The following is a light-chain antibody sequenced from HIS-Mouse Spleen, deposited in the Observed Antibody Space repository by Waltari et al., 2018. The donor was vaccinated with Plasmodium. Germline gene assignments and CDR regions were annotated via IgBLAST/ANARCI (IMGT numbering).Light chain of an antibody. CDR1: NIGSKS. CDR2: DDT. Sequence: SYVLTQPPSVSVAPGQTARITCGGNNIGSKSVHWYQQKPGKAPVRVVYDDTDRPSGIPKGFSVSNTGNTATLTISRVEAGDEADYYCQVWDSSSDHVVFGGGTKLTVL. V-gene: IGLV3-21*02. J-gene: IGLJ2*01. CDR3: QVWDSSSDHVV.